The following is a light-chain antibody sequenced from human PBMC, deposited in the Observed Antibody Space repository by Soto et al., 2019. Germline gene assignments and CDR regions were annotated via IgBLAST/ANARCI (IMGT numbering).Light chain of an antibody. CDR2: LNSDGSH. CDR1: SGHSSYA. Sequence: QSVLTQSPSASASLGASVKLTCTLSSGHSSYAIAWHQQQPEKGPRYLMKLNSDGSHSKADAIPDRFSGSSSGAERYLTISSLQSEDEADYYWQTWGTGTVVFGGGTKVTVL. CDR3: QTWGTGTVV. J-gene: IGLJ2*01. V-gene: IGLV4-69*01.